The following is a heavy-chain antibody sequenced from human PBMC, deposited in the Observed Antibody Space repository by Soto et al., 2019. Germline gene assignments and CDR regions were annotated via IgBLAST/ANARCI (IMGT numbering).Heavy chain of an antibody. J-gene: IGHJ3*01. CDR3: ARVVYFDSSGLGL. D-gene: IGHD3-22*01. V-gene: IGHV3-21*01. Sequence: EVQLVESGGGLVKPGGSLRLSCVASGFSFSSYSMNWVRQAPGKGLEWVSSIDSSSTYIYYADSVKGRFTISRDNAKNSLYLHMNSLRADDTAVHYCARVVYFDSSGLGLWGQGTLVTVSS. CDR2: IDSSSTYI. CDR1: GFSFSSYS.